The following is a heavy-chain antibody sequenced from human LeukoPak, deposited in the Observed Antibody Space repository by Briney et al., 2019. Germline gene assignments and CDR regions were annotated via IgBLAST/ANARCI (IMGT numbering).Heavy chain of an antibody. V-gene: IGHV6-1*01. CDR3: ARRGSSRGTYYFDY. J-gene: IGHJ4*02. CDR2: TYYRSKWYN. D-gene: IGHD6-6*01. CDR1: GDSVSSNSAA. Sequence: SQTLSLTCAISGDSVSSNSAAWNWIRQSPSRGLEWLGKTYYRSKWYNDYALPVKSRITISPVTSKNQFSLQLNSVTPEDTAVYYCARRGSSRGTYYFDYWGQGTLVTVSS.